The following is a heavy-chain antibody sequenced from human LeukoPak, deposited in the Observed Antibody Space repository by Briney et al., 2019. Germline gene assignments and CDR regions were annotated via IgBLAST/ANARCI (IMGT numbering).Heavy chain of an antibody. CDR2: IYYSGRT. CDR3: ARSLLSAGSGSFGFDP. Sequence: SETLSLTCSVSGGSISSGDYYWSWIRQPPGKGLEWIGHIYYSGRTHHHPSLKSRVTISGDTSKNQFALKLSSVTATDTAVYYCARSLLSAGSGSFGFDPWGRGTLVSVS. CDR1: GGSISSGDYY. V-gene: IGHV4-30-4*01. J-gene: IGHJ5*02. D-gene: IGHD3-10*01.